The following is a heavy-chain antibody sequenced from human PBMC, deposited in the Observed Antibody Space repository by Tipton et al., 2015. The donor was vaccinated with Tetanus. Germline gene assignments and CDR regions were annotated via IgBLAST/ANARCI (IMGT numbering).Heavy chain of an antibody. CDR3: ARDRGDYIYYGMDV. CDR2: IAPNSGGT. CDR1: GYTFTGYY. J-gene: IGHJ6*02. Sequence: QVQLVQSGAEVKKPGASVKVSCKASGYTFTGYYIYWVRQAPGQVLEWMGWIAPNSGGTVYAQKFQGRVTMTRDTSISTAYMGLRSLRSDDTAVYYCARDRGDYIYYGMDVWGPGTTVTVS. D-gene: IGHD3-22*01. V-gene: IGHV1-2*02.